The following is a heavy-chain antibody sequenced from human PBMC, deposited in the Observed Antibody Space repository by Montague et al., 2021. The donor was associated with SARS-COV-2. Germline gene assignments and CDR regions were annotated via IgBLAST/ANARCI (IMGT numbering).Heavy chain of an antibody. CDR1: GFTFNDYA. CDR3: TLLQEHP. J-gene: IGHJ5*02. Sequence: SLRLSCATSGFTFNDYAMHWVRQAPGKGLEWVSGTSWNSDTINYADSVKGRFTISRDNAENPLYLQMNSLHQGPIGLPPGTLLQEHPWG. V-gene: IGHV3-9*01. CDR2: TSWNSDTI.